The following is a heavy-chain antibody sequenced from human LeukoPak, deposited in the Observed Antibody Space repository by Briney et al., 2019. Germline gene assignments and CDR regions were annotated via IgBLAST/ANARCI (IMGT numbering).Heavy chain of an antibody. CDR2: IKEVGSEK. V-gene: IGHV3-7*03. D-gene: IGHD2-15*01. CDR3: AKDHAPKYCSGGSCYPDAFDI. J-gene: IGHJ3*02. Sequence: GSLRLSCAASGFTFSCSWMIWVRQAPRKGLEWGASIKEVGSEKYYVDSVKGRFTISRDNAKNSLYLQMNSLRAEDTALYYCAKDHAPKYCSGGSCYPDAFDIWGQGTMVTVSS. CDR1: GFTFSCSW.